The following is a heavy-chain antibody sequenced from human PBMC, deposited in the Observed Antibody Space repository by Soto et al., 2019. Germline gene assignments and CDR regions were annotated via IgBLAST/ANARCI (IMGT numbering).Heavy chain of an antibody. CDR2: ISGSGGST. Sequence: TGGSLRLSCAASGFTFSSYAMSWVRQAPGKGLEWVSAISGSGGSTYYADSVKGRFTISRDDSKNTLYLQMNSLRAEDTAVYYCAKDPTTVTTYFDYWGQGTLVTVSS. D-gene: IGHD4-17*01. CDR1: GFTFSSYA. CDR3: AKDPTTVTTYFDY. V-gene: IGHV3-23*01. J-gene: IGHJ4*02.